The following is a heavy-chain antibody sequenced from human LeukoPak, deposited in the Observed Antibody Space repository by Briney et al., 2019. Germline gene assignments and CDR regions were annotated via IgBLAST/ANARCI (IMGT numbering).Heavy chain of an antibody. CDR3: ARDLCSGGSCYGVDY. CDR1: GFTVSSNY. CDR2: IYSGGST. Sequence: QTGGSLRLSCAASGFTVSSNYMSWVRQAPGKGLEWVSVIYSGGSTYYADSVKGRFTISRDNAKNSLYLQMNSLRAEDTAVYYCARDLCSGGSCYGVDYWGQGTLVTVSS. J-gene: IGHJ4*02. V-gene: IGHV3-53*01. D-gene: IGHD2-15*01.